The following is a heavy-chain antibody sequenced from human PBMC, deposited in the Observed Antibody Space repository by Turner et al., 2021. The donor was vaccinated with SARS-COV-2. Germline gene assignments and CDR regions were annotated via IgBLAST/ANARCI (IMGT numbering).Heavy chain of an antibody. J-gene: IGHJ5*02. CDR2: MYTSGNTVGIP. Sequence: QVKLQESGPGLLKPSQTLSLTCTVSGGPIPSAGSFWTWIRQPAGRGLEWVGRMYTSGNTVGIPDYDPSLKSRVSISVDSSKNQFSLKLTSVTAADTAVYHCAKAVPGSGWFDPWGQGSLVTVSS. CDR1: GGPIPSAGSF. V-gene: IGHV4-61*02. D-gene: IGHD3-10*01. CDR3: AKAVPGSGWFDP.